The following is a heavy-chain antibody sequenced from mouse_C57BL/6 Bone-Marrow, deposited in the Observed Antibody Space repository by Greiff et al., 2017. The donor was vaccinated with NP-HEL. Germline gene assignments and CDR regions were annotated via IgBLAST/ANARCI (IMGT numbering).Heavy chain of an antibody. Sequence: EVKLVESGPGLVKPSQSLSLPCSVTGYSITSGYYWNWIRQFPGNKLEWMGYISYDGSNNYNPSLKNRISITRDTSKNQFFLKLNSVTTEDTATDYCARSTTVVPFAYWGQGTLVTVSA. J-gene: IGHJ3*01. CDR2: ISYDGSN. CDR1: GYSITSGYY. D-gene: IGHD1-1*01. V-gene: IGHV3-6*01. CDR3: ARSTTVVPFAY.